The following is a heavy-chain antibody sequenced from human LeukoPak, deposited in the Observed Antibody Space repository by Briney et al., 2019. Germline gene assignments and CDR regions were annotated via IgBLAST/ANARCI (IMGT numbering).Heavy chain of an antibody. CDR2: ISGSGGST. V-gene: IGHV3-23*01. J-gene: IGHJ4*02. CDR3: AKYDSSGYYYHFDY. D-gene: IGHD3-22*01. Sequence: PGGSLRLSRAASGFTFSSYAMSWVRRAPGKGLEWVSAISGSGGSTYYADSVKGRFTISRDNSKYTLYLQMNSLRAEDTAVYYCAKYDSSGYYYHFDYWGQGTLVTVSS. CDR1: GFTFSSYA.